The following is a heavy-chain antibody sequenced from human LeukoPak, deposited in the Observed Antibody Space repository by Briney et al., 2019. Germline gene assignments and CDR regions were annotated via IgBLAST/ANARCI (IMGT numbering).Heavy chain of an antibody. CDR1: GFIFSNYW. Sequence: GGSLRLSCAASGFIFSNYWMHWVRQAPGKGLVWVSRVNNDGSSTTYADSVKGRFTISRDNAKNTLYLQMNSLRAEDTAVYCCAKGGLRVTDYWGQGTLVTVSS. J-gene: IGHJ4*02. V-gene: IGHV3-74*03. D-gene: IGHD5/OR15-5a*01. CDR2: VNNDGSST. CDR3: AKGGLRVTDY.